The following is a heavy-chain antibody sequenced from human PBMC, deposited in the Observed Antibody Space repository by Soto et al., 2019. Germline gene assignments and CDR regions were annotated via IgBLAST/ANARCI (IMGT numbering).Heavy chain of an antibody. D-gene: IGHD2-8*01. V-gene: IGHV3-30*18. CDR1: GFTFSSYG. CDR3: AKDRSVLMVYDTLDY. Sequence: QVQLVESGGGVVQPGRSLRLSCAASGFTFSSYGMHWVRQAPGKGLEWVADISYDGSNKYYAGSLKGRFTISRDNSKNTLYLRMSRLRAEDRAVYYCAKDRSVLMVYDTLDYWGQGTPVTVSS. J-gene: IGHJ4*02. CDR2: ISYDGSNK.